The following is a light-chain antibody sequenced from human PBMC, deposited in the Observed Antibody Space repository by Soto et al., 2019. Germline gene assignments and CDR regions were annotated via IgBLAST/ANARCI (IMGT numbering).Light chain of an antibody. Sequence: DVVMAQSPLSLPVTLGQPASTSCRSDQSLGYGDGNAYLTWMQQRPGQAPRRLIYQVSKRDSGVPGRFSGSGSGTDFTLKISRVEAEDVGVYYCLQGTHWPPTFGQGTLLEIK. CDR1: QSLGYGDGNAY. CDR3: LQGTHWPPT. V-gene: IGKV2-30*01. CDR2: QVS. J-gene: IGKJ5*01.